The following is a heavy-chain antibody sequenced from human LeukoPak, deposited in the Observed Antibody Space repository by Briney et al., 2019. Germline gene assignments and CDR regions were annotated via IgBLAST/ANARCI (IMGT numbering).Heavy chain of an antibody. D-gene: IGHD6-19*01. CDR3: AREAVAPLRWFDP. J-gene: IGHJ5*02. CDR2: IIPILGIA. Sequence: SVKVSCKASGGTFSSYAISWVRQAPGQGLEWMGRIIPILGIANYAQKFQGRVTITAGKSTSTAYMELSSLRSEDTAVYYCAREAVAPLRWFDPWGQGTLVTVSS. CDR1: GGTFSSYA. V-gene: IGHV1-69*04.